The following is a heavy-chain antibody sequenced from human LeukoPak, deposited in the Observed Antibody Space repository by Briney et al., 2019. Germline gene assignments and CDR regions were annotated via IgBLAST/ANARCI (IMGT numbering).Heavy chain of an antibody. D-gene: IGHD3-22*01. V-gene: IGHV3-48*04. J-gene: IGHJ3*02. CDR3: TRWMFSYYDKNAFDI. CDR1: GFTFSDDS. CDR2: ISSASRTI. Sequence: PGGSLRLSCAASGFTFSDDSMSWVRQAPGKGLQWISFISSASRTIYYADSVKGRFTISRDNAQNSLYLQMNSLKAEDTGGYYCTRWMFSYYDKNAFDIWGRGTMVTVSS.